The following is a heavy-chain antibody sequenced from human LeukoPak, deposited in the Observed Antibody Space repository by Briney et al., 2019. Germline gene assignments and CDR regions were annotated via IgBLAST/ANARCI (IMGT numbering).Heavy chain of an antibody. D-gene: IGHD6-19*01. J-gene: IGHJ4*02. V-gene: IGHV3-21*01. CDR1: GFTISSYN. CDR3: ARAMYSSGWSLDY. Sequence: GESLGLSCAASGFTISSYNMNWVRQAPGKGLEWVSSISSSSSYIYYADSVKGRFTISRDNAKNSLYLQMNSLRAEDTAVYYCARAMYSSGWSLDYWGQGTLVTVSS. CDR2: ISSSSSYI.